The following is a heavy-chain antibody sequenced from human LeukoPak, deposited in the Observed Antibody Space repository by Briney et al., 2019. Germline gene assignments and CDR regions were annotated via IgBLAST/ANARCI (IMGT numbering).Heavy chain of an antibody. CDR3: AKDTAKYRTAAGTGFDY. J-gene: IGHJ4*02. CDR1: GFTFDDYA. D-gene: IGHD6-13*01. V-gene: IGHV3-9*03. Sequence: PGGSLRLSCAASGFTFDDYAMHWVRQAPGKGLEWVSGISWNSGSIGYADSVKGRFTISRDNAKNSLYLQMNSLRAEDMALYYCAKDTAKYRTAAGTGFDYWGQGTLVTVSS. CDR2: ISWNSGSI.